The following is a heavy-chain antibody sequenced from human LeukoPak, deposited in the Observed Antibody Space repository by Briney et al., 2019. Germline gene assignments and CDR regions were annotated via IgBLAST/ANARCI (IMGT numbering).Heavy chain of an antibody. D-gene: IGHD6-13*01. CDR1: GGSISSYY. Sequence: SETLSLTCTVSGGSISSYYGRWIRQPPGRGLEWIGYIYYSGSTYYNPSLKTRVTISVDTSKNQFSLKLSSVTAADTAVYYCARVVPSPAAGPDAFDIWGQETMVTVSS. CDR3: ARVVPSPAAGPDAFDI. CDR2: IYYSGST. J-gene: IGHJ3*02. V-gene: IGHV4-59*08.